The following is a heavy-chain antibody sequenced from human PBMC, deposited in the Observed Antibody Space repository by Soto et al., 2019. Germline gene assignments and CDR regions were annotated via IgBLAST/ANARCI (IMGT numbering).Heavy chain of an antibody. CDR2: INYSGST. Sequence: QVQLQQWGAGLLKPSETLSLTCAVYGGSFSGYYWSWIRQPPGKGLEWIGEINYSGSTNYNPSLKSRVTISVDTSKNQFSLKLSSVTAADTAVYYCARGTVVVTAIVDAFDIWGQGTMVTVSS. CDR1: GGSFSGYY. CDR3: ARGTVVVTAIVDAFDI. J-gene: IGHJ3*02. D-gene: IGHD2-21*02. V-gene: IGHV4-34*01.